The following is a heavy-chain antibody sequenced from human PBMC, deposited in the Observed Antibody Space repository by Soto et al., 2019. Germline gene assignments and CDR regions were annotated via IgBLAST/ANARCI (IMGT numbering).Heavy chain of an antibody. D-gene: IGHD2-21*01. CDR1: GVSIHNSHSF. CDR3: GRVVEGATRHTDPDS. Sequence: TSETLSLTCTVSGVSIHNSHSFWAWIRQPPGKGLQFIASVYHNGGAHYNSSLKSRVTISVDTANNQVSLRMRSLTAAGTAFYYCGRVVEGATRHTDPDSWGQGILVTVSS. V-gene: IGHV4-39*01. CDR2: VYHNGGA. J-gene: IGHJ5*01.